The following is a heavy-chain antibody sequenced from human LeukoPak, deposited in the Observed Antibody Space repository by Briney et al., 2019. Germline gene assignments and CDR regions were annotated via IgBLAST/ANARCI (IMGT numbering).Heavy chain of an antibody. Sequence: GGSLRLSXAASGFTFSSYSMNWVRQAPGKGLEWVSYISSSGSTIYYADSVKGRFTISRDNAKNSLYLQMNSLRAEDTAVYYCARDLTTVTNWGQGTLVTVSS. D-gene: IGHD4-11*01. CDR2: ISSSGSTI. CDR1: GFTFSSYS. J-gene: IGHJ4*02. CDR3: ARDLTTVTN. V-gene: IGHV3-48*01.